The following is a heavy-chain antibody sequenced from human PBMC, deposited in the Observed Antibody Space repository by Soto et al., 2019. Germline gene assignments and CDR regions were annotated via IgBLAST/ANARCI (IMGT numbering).Heavy chain of an antibody. D-gene: IGHD2-15*01. V-gene: IGHV5-51*01. J-gene: IGHJ3*02. CDR1: GDGFSLHW. Sequence: WESLTISCTSSGDGFSLHWVAWLRQMPGKGLEWVGIIYPGNSNTMYSPSFQGQVTISADTALSTTYLQWDTLKPSDTAIYFCASDSHCDGGNCPMGGFDMWGQGTMVTVSS. CDR3: ASDSHCDGGNCPMGGFDM. CDR2: IYPGNSNT.